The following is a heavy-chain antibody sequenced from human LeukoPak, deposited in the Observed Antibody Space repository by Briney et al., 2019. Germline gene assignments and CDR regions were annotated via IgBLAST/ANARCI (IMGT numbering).Heavy chain of an antibody. V-gene: IGHV4-59*08. Sequence: PSETLSLTCTVSGGSISSYYWSWIRQPPGKGLEWIGYIYYSGSTNYNPSLKSRVTISVDTSKNQFSLKLSSVTAADTAVYYCARVLRFLEWPNWFDPWGQGTLVTVSS. J-gene: IGHJ5*02. D-gene: IGHD3-3*01. CDR2: IYYSGST. CDR1: GGSISSYY. CDR3: ARVLRFLEWPNWFDP.